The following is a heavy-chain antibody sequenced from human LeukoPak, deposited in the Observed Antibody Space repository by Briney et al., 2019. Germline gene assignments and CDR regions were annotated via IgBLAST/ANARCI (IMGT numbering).Heavy chain of an antibody. Sequence: PGGSLRLSCAASGFTVSSNYMSWVRQAPGKGLEWVSVIYSGGSTYYADSVKGRFTISRDNSKNTLYLQMNSLRAEDTAVYYCAKDVNYYDRSLDYWGQGTLVTVSS. V-gene: IGHV3-53*01. J-gene: IGHJ4*02. CDR3: AKDVNYYDRSLDY. CDR2: IYSGGST. D-gene: IGHD3-10*02. CDR1: GFTVSSNY.